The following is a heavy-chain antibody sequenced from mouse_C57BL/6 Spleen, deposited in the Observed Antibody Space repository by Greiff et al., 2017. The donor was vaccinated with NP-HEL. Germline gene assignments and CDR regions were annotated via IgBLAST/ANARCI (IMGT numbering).Heavy chain of an antibody. J-gene: IGHJ1*03. CDR3: ARDRGRAGYFDV. Sequence: DVQLVESGPSLVRPSQTLSLTCTVTGFSINSDCYWIWIRRFPGNKLEYIGYTFYSGITYYNPSLESRTYITRDTSKNQFSLKLSSVTTEDTATYYCARDRGRAGYFDVWGTGTTVTVSS. CDR1: GFSINSDCY. V-gene: IGHV3-3*01. D-gene: IGHD3-1*01. CDR2: TFYSGIT.